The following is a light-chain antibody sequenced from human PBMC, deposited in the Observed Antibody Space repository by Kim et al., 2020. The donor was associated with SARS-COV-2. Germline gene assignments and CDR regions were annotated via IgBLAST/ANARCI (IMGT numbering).Light chain of an antibody. CDR2: EVT. CDR1: SSDVVGDNY. J-gene: IGLJ1*01. CDR3: SSYAGSNNPYV. V-gene: IGLV2-8*01. Sequence: SVTPPCTGTSSDVVGDNYVAWYHQHPGTAPKLIIYEVTARPAGVPDRCSGSKSGNTASLTVSGLQAEDEADYYCSSYAGSNNPYVFGTGTKVTVL.